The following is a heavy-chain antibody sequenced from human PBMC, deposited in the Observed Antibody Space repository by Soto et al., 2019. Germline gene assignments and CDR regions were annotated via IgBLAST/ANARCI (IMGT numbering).Heavy chain of an antibody. V-gene: IGHV3-48*01. CDR1: GFTFSSYS. D-gene: IGHD1-7*01. J-gene: IGHJ3*02. CDR2: ISSSSSTI. Sequence: GGSLRLSCAASGFTFSSYSMNWVRQAPGKGLEWVSYISSSSSTIYYADYVKGRFTNSRDNAKNSLYIKMNSLRAEDTAVYYCAREGTRSHAFDIWGQGTMVTVSS. CDR3: AREGTRSHAFDI.